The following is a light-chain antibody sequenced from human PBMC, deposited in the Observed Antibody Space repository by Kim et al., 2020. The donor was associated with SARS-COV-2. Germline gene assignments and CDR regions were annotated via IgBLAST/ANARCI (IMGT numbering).Light chain of an antibody. CDR3: QAWERFSGII. V-gene: IGLV3-1*01. CDR1: KLEDKF. J-gene: IGLJ7*01. Sequence: VSPEQTTNITCSRHKLEDKFTSWYQQRPGQSPLLLIYEDNKRLSGIPERFSGSNSGNTWTLSLRRTQAMDGAGYYWQAWERFSGIIFGGGTQLSLL. CDR2: EDN.